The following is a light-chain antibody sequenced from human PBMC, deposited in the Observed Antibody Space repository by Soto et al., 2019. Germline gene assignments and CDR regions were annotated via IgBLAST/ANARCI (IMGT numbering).Light chain of an antibody. V-gene: IGKV3-20*01. CDR1: QSVSDY. CDR2: VAS. J-gene: IGKJ1*01. CDR3: QQYGT. Sequence: TQSAATLSVSPGERATLSCQASQSVSDYLAWYQQRPGEAPRLLIYVASRRATGIPDRFSGSGSGSDFTLPNTRLEPEDFAVYYCQQYGTFGQGAKVDIK.